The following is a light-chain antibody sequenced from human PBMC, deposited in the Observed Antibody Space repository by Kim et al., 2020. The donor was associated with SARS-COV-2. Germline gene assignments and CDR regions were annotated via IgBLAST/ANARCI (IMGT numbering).Light chain of an antibody. J-gene: IGLJ2*01. Sequence: QSALTQPASVSGSPGQSITISCTGTSSDVGGYNYVSWYQQHPGKAPKLIIYDVSNRPSGVSNRFSGSKSGNTASLTISGLQPEDEADYYCSSYTNSNVICGGGTKVTVL. CDR2: DVS. V-gene: IGLV2-14*03. CDR3: SSYTNSNVI. CDR1: SSDVGGYNY.